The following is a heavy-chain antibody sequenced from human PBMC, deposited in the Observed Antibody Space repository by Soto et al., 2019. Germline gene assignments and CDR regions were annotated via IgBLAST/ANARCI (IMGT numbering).Heavy chain of an antibody. J-gene: IGHJ5*02. CDR3: ARAWVGYDFWSGYYRLGGWFDP. V-gene: IGHV4-34*01. CDR2: INHSGST. D-gene: IGHD3-3*01. Sequence: SETLSLTCAVYGGSFSGYYWSWIRQPPGKGLEWIGEINHSGSTNYNPSLKSRVTISVDTSKNQFSLKLSSVTAADTAVYYCARAWVGYDFWSGYYRLGGWFDPWGQGTLVTVSS. CDR1: GGSFSGYY.